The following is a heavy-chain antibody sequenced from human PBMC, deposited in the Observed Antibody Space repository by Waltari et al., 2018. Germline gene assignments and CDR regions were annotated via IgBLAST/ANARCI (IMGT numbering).Heavy chain of an antibody. J-gene: IGHJ4*02. CDR3: ARGKIVATIEDYFDY. D-gene: IGHD5-12*01. V-gene: IGHV4-34*01. Sequence: QVQLQQWGAGLLKPSETLSLTCAVYGGSFSGYYWSWIRQPPGKGLEWIGEINHSGSTNYNPSLKSRVTISVDTSKNQFSLKLSSVTATDTAVYYCARGKIVATIEDYFDYWGQGTLVTVSS. CDR1: GGSFSGYY. CDR2: INHSGST.